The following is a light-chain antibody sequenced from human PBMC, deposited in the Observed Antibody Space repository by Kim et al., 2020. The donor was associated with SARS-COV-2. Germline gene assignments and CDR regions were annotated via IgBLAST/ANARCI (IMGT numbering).Light chain of an antibody. Sequence: DIQMTQSPSTLSASVGDRVTITCRASQSISGWLAWYQQKPGQAPKLLIYKASGLQSGVPSRFSGSGSATEFTLTISSLQPDDFATYYCQEYNTNSYTFGQGTKLE. V-gene: IGKV1-5*03. J-gene: IGKJ2*01. CDR2: KAS. CDR1: QSISGW. CDR3: QEYNTNSYT.